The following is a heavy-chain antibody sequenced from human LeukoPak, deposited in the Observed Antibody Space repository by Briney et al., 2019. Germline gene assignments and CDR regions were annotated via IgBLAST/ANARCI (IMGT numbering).Heavy chain of an antibody. CDR1: GYTFTGYY. CDR3: ATPQGSYYYDSSGYSPFDY. V-gene: IGHV1-2*06. J-gene: IGHJ4*02. CDR2: INPNSGGT. Sequence: ASVKVSCKASGYTFTGYYMHWVRQAPGQGLEWMGRINPNSGGTNYAQKFQGRVTMTRDTSISTAYMELSRLRSDDTAVYYCATPQGSYYYDSSGYSPFDYWGQGTLVTVSS. D-gene: IGHD3-22*01.